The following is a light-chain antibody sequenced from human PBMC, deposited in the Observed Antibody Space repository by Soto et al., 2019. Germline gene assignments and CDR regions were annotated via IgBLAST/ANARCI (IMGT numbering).Light chain of an antibody. CDR3: QQYSSWPFT. CDR1: QSVRSH. J-gene: IGKJ3*01. V-gene: IGKV3-15*01. Sequence: EIVMTQSPATLSVSPGDRATLSCRASQSVRSHLVWYQQRPGQPPRLLMYSASTRATGVPARFSGSGSGTEFTLTISSLQSEDSAIYYCQQYSSWPFTFGPGTKVAIE. CDR2: SAS.